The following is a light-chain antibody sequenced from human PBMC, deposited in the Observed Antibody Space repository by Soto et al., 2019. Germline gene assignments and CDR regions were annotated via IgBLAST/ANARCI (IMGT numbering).Light chain of an antibody. CDR2: EVS. Sequence: QSALTQPASVSGSPGQSITIACTGISTDVENYNFVSWYQQHPGKAPKLMIYEVSNRPSGVSNRFSGSKSGNTASLTISGLQAEDETDYYCFSYTSSGTYVFGTGTKVTVL. CDR3: FSYTSSGTYV. CDR1: STDVENYNF. V-gene: IGLV2-14*02. J-gene: IGLJ1*01.